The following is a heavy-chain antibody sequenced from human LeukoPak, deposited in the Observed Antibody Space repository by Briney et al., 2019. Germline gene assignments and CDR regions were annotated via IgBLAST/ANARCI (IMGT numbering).Heavy chain of an antibody. Sequence: ASVKVSCKTSGYTFKKHAISWVRQAPGQGLEWMGWISTYNGDTNYAQSFQGRVTMTTDTSTSTAYMELRSLRSDDTAVYYCTRDPSNTSGWYIYFDYWGQGTPVTVSP. D-gene: IGHD6-19*01. CDR2: ISTYNGDT. V-gene: IGHV1-18*01. J-gene: IGHJ4*02. CDR3: TRDPSNTSGWYIYFDY. CDR1: GYTFKKHA.